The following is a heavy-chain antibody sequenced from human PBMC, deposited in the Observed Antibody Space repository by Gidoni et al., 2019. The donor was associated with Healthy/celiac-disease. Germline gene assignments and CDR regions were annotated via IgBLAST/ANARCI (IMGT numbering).Heavy chain of an antibody. D-gene: IGHD6-13*01. CDR3: AKDSRIAATGYFDY. Sequence: EVQLVESGGGLVQPGRSLRLSCAASGFTFDDYAMHWVRQAPGKGLEWVSGISWNSCSIGYADSVKGRFTISRDNAKNSLYLQMNSLRAEDTALYYCAKDSRIAATGYFDYWGQGTLVTVSS. V-gene: IGHV3-9*01. J-gene: IGHJ4*02. CDR2: ISWNSCSI. CDR1: GFTFDDYA.